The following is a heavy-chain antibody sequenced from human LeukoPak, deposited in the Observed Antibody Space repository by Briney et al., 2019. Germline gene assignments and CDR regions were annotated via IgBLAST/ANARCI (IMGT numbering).Heavy chain of an antibody. Sequence: EASVKVSCKASGYTFTSYGISWVRQAPGQGLEWMGWISAYNGNTNYAQKLQGRVTMTTDTSTSTAYTELRSLRSDDTAVYYCARNTYYYDSSGYYEYFQHWGQGTLVTVSS. CDR3: ARNTYYYDSSGYYEYFQH. D-gene: IGHD3-22*01. J-gene: IGHJ1*01. CDR1: GYTFTSYG. V-gene: IGHV1-18*01. CDR2: ISAYNGNT.